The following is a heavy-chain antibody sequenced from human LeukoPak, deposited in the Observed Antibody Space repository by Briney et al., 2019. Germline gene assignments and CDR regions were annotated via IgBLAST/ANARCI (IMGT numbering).Heavy chain of an antibody. V-gene: IGHV3-11*01. CDR2: ISSSGSTI. CDR1: GFTFSDYY. D-gene: IGHD1-26*01. J-gene: IGHJ4*02. Sequence: GGSLRLSCAASGFTFSDYYMSWIRQAPGKGLEGVSYISSSGSTIYYADSVKGGFTISRDNAKNSLYLQMNSLRAEDAAVYYCARAVGASYYFDYWGQGTLVTVSS. CDR3: ARAVGASYYFDY.